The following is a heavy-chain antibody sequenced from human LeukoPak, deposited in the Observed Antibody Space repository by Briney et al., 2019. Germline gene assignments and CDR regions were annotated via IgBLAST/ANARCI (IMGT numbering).Heavy chain of an antibody. CDR1: GFTFSSYA. D-gene: IGHD6-13*01. CDR2: ISGSGGST. CDR3: AGWYSSSWLFDY. J-gene: IGHJ4*02. V-gene: IGHV3-23*01. Sequence: GGSLRLSCAASGFTFSSYAMSWVRQAPGKGLEWVSAISGSGGSTYYADSVKGRFTISRDNSKNTLYLQMNILRTEDTAAYYCAGWYSSSWLFDYWGQGTLVTVSS.